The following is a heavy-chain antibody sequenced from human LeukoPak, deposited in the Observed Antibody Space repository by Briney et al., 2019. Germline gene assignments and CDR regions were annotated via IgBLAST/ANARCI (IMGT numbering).Heavy chain of an antibody. CDR3: ARVSWIAAAGYYYYMDV. Sequence: SETLSLTCTVSGGSISSDYWSWIRQPPGKGLEWIGYVYYTGSTNYNPSLKSRVTISVDTSKNQFSLKLSSVTAADTAVYYCARVSWIAAAGYYYYMDVWGKGTTVTVSS. V-gene: IGHV4-59*08. J-gene: IGHJ6*03. D-gene: IGHD6-25*01. CDR2: VYYTGST. CDR1: GGSISSDY.